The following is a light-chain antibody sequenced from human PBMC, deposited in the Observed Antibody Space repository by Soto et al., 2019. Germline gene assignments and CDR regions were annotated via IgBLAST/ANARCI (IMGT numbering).Light chain of an antibody. CDR3: SSYTSSSTGDV. J-gene: IGLJ1*01. CDR2: DVS. CDR1: SSDVGGYNY. V-gene: IGLV2-14*01. Sequence: QSALTQPASVSGSPGQSITISCTGTSSDVGGYNYVSWYQQHPGKAPKLMIYDVSNRPSGVSNRFSGSKSGNTASLTISGLQAEDDADYYCSSYTSSSTGDVFGTGTKLTVL.